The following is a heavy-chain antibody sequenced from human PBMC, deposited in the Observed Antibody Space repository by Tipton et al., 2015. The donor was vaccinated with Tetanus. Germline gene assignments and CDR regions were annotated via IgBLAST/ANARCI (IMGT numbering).Heavy chain of an antibody. D-gene: IGHD3-10*01. CDR3: ARHGSSHDAFDI. Sequence: SLRLSCAASGFTFSSYAMHWVRQAPGKGLEWVAVISYDGSNKYYADSVKGRFTISRDNSKNTLYLQMNSLRAEDTAMYYCARHGSSHDAFDIWGQGTMVTVSS. J-gene: IGHJ3*02. CDR1: GFTFSSYA. CDR2: ISYDGSNK. V-gene: IGHV3-30-3*01.